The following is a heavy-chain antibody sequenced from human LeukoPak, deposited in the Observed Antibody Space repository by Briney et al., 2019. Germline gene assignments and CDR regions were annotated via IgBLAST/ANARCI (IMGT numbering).Heavy chain of an antibody. D-gene: IGHD5-18*01. Sequence: PGGSLRLSCAGSGFTFSSYWIHWVRQAPGKGLVWLSRIKKDGTSTSYADSVQGRFTISRDNSENIVYLQMNNLRVEDTAVYYCAGRPTGYSSGYIHWGQGTLVTVSS. V-gene: IGHV3-74*01. J-gene: IGHJ4*02. CDR2: IKKDGTST. CDR3: AGRPTGYSSGYIH. CDR1: GFTFSSYW.